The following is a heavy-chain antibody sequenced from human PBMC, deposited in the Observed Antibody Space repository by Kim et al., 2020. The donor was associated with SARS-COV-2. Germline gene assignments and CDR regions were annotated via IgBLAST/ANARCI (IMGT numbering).Heavy chain of an antibody. CDR1: GFSFGTYA. V-gene: IGHV3-23*01. D-gene: IGHD3-16*01. CDR3: VKDKGAVMGDY. Sequence: GGSLRLSCAASGFSFGTYAMSWVRQAPGEGLDWVSTVNSGGGYTYYADSVKGRFAISRDNSKNIVFLQMNSLRAEDTAIYYCVKDKGAVMGDYLGQGTL. CDR2: VNSGGGYT. J-gene: IGHJ4*02.